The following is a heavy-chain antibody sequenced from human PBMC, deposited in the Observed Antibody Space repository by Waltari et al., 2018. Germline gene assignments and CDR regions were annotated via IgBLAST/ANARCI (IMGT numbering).Heavy chain of an antibody. CDR3: AGGDSGYAAH. V-gene: IGHV3-74*01. D-gene: IGHD5-12*01. CDR1: GFSFSNSW. CDR2: VKTDGSYT. J-gene: IGHJ4*02. Sequence: EVQLVESGGGLVQVGGSLRRSCAASGFSFSNSWMHWVRQGPGKGLVWVSRVKTDGSYTNYADSVKGRFTISRDNAKNTLYLQMNSLGAEDTAVYYCAGGDSGYAAHWGQGTLVTVSS.